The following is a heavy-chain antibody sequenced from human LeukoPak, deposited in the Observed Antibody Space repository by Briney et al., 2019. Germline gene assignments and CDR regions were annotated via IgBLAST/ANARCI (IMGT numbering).Heavy chain of an antibody. J-gene: IGHJ4*02. D-gene: IGHD3-22*01. CDR3: VKYYYDSSGYYPLFDY. V-gene: IGHV3-23*01. CDR1: GFTFSNYA. CDR2: ISGSGFTT. Sequence: GGSLRLSCAASGFTFSNYALSWVRQAPGKGLEWVSVISGSGFTTYYADSVKGRFTISRDNSKNTVYVQMNSLRAEDTAVYYCVKYYYDSSGYYPLFDYWGQGTLVTVSS.